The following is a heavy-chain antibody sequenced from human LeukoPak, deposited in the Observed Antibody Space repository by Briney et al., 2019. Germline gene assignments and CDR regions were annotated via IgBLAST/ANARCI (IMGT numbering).Heavy chain of an antibody. D-gene: IGHD7-27*01. V-gene: IGHV4-59*08. Sequence: SETLSLTCTVSGGSIRSYCWSWIRQPPGKGLEWIGYVFYTGITNYNPSLKSRVTMSVDTSKSHFSLKLSSVTAADTAVYYCANIRLGSHPATDYWGQGTLVTVSS. CDR3: ANIRLGSHPATDY. CDR2: VFYTGIT. J-gene: IGHJ4*02. CDR1: GGSIRSYC.